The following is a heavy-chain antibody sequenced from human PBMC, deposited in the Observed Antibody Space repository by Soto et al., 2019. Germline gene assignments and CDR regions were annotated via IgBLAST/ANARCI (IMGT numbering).Heavy chain of an antibody. CDR2: IYHGGST. V-gene: IGHV4-61*01. CDR1: GDSVSSGSYY. J-gene: IGHJ4*02. D-gene: IGHD2-21*02. CDR3: ARGPFCGGDCYLPYFDY. Sequence: QVQLQESGPGLVKPSETLSLTCTVSGDSVSSGSYYWSWIRQPPGKGLEWIGHIYHGGSTNYNPSLTSRVTMSVDSSKGQFSLKLTSVAAADTAVYYCARGPFCGGDCYLPYFDYWGQGTLVTVAS.